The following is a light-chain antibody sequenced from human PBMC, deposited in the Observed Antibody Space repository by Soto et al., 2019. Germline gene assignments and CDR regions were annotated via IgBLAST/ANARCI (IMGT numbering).Light chain of an antibody. CDR1: SSDVGGYNY. Sequence: SALTQPRSVSGSPGQSVTISCNGASSDVGGYNYVSWHQQHPGKAPKLIIFAVTQRPSGVPDRFSGSKSGNTASLTISGLQAEDEADYYCCSYAGSNTWVFGGGTKLTVL. V-gene: IGLV2-11*02. CDR3: CSYAGSNTWV. J-gene: IGLJ3*02. CDR2: AVT.